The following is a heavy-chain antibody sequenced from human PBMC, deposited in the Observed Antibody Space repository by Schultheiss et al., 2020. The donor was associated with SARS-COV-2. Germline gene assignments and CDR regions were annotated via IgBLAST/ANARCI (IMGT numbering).Heavy chain of an antibody. CDR3: ARDSGVVAAMEI. Sequence: ASVKVSCKASGYTFTGYYMHWVRQAPGQGLEWMGWINPNSGGTNYAQKFQGRVTMTRDTSISTAYMELSRLRSEDTAVYYCARDSGVVAAMEIWGQGTMVTVSS. V-gene: IGHV1-2*02. CDR1: GYTFTGYY. D-gene: IGHD2-15*01. J-gene: IGHJ3*02. CDR2: INPNSGGT.